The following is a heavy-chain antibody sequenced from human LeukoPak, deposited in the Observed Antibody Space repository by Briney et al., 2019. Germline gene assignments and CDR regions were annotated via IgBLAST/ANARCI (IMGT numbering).Heavy chain of an antibody. V-gene: IGHV3-9*01. CDR3: ARDKSENYDSSGYRRRAFDI. CDR2: FSWNSGSI. D-gene: IGHD3-22*01. Sequence: PGRSLRLSCAASGFTFDDYAMHWVRQAPGKGLEWVSGFSWNSGSIGYADSVKGRFTICRDNAKNSLYLQMNSLRAEDTAVYYCARDKSENYDSSGYRRRAFDIWGQGTMVTVSS. J-gene: IGHJ3*02. CDR1: GFTFDDYA.